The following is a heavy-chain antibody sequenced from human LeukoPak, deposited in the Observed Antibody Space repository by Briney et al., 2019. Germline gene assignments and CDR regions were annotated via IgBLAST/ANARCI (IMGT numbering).Heavy chain of an antibody. Sequence: DPGRSLRLSCAASGFTFDDYAMHWVRQAPGKGLEWVSGISWNSGSIGYADSVKGRFTISRDNAKNSLYLQMNSLRAEDMALYYCAKARHYDILTGYFDYWGQGTLVTVSS. CDR1: GFTFDDYA. CDR3: AKARHYDILTGYFDY. CDR2: ISWNSGSI. V-gene: IGHV3-9*03. D-gene: IGHD3-9*01. J-gene: IGHJ4*02.